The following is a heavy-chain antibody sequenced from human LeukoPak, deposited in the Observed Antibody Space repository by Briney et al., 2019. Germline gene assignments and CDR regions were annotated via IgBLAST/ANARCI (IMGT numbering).Heavy chain of an antibody. D-gene: IGHD3-10*01. Sequence: ASVKVSCKASGGTFSSYAISWVRQAPGQGLEWMGGIIPIFGTANYAQKFQGRVTITADESTSTAYMELSSLRSEDTAVYYCASSYGSGTRMYYYYMDVWGKGTTVTVSS. J-gene: IGHJ6*03. CDR2: IIPIFGTA. CDR3: ASSYGSGTRMYYYYMDV. CDR1: GGTFSSYA. V-gene: IGHV1-69*13.